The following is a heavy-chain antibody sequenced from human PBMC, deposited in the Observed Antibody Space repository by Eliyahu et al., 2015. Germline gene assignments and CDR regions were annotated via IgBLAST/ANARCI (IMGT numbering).Heavy chain of an antibody. J-gene: IGHJ4*02. V-gene: IGHV3-7*04. Sequence: EVQLVDSGGRLVQPGGSLRLSCAASGXXXXNFWMSWVRQTPGKGLEWVANIKHDGSEKYYVDSVRGRFTISRDNAKNSLYLQMNSLRAEDTAVYYCAXDPGYSSGWYFGDCWGQGTLVTVSS. D-gene: IGHD6-19*01. CDR2: IKHDGSEK. CDR1: GXXXXNFW. CDR3: AXDPGYSSGWYFGDC.